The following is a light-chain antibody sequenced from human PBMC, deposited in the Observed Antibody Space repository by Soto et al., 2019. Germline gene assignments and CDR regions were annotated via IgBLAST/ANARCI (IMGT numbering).Light chain of an antibody. J-gene: IGLJ1*01. Sequence: QSALTQPASVSGSLGQSITISCAGTSSDFGGYNYVSWYHQHPGKAPKLLIYEVSNRPSGVSNRFSGSKSGNTASLTISGLQAEDEADYYCSSYTSSSTLVFGTGTKVTVL. CDR1: SSDFGGYNY. V-gene: IGLV2-14*01. CDR3: SSYTSSSTLV. CDR2: EVS.